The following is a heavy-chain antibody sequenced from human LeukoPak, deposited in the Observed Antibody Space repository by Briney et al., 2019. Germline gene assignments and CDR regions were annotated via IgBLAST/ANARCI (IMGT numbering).Heavy chain of an antibody. Sequence: PGGSLRLSCAASGFTFSSYSMNWVRQAPGKGLEWVSSISSSSSYIYYADSVKGRFTISRDNAKNSLYLQMNSLRAEDTAVYYCAREYEDYGDYGRLVFDYWGQGTLVTVSS. V-gene: IGHV3-21*01. CDR1: GFTFSSYS. CDR3: AREYEDYGDYGRLVFDY. CDR2: ISSSSSYI. J-gene: IGHJ4*02. D-gene: IGHD4-17*01.